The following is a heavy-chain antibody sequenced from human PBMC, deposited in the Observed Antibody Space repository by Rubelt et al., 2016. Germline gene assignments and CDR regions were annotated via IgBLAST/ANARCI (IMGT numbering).Heavy chain of an antibody. CDR1: GFTFSSYG. CDR3: VRGYYSLDDY. J-gene: IGHJ4*02. CDR2: IRFDGSNQ. D-gene: IGHD4-23*01. Sequence: QVQLVESGGGVVQPGGSLSLSCAASGFTFSSYGMSWVRQAPGTGLEWVTFIRFDGSNQYHADSVKGRFTISRDNSKKPLYLHMNSLGAEDTALYYCVRGYYSLDDYWGQGTLVTVSS. V-gene: IGHV3-30*02.